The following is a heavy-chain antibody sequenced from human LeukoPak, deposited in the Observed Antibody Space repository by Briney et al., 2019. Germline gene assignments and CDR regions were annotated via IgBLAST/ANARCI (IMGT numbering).Heavy chain of an antibody. CDR1: GFTFSSYA. CDR2: ISGSGGST. J-gene: IGHJ4*02. D-gene: IGHD4-17*01. V-gene: IGHV3-23*01. Sequence: PGGSLRLSCAASGFTFSSYAMSWVRQAPGKGLEWVSAISGSGGSTYYADSVKGRFTISRDNSKNTLYLQMNSLRAEDTAVYYCVKATLRTTVAKGVLDYWGQGTLVTVSS. CDR3: VKATLRTTVAKGVLDY.